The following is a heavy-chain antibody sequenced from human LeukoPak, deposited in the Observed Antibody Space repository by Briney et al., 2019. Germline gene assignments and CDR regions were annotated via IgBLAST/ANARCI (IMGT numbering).Heavy chain of an antibody. J-gene: IGHJ4*02. CDR2: ISASGGTT. CDR3: AREILESGYADC. CDR1: GFTFSSYA. V-gene: IGHV3-23*01. D-gene: IGHD2-2*01. Sequence: GGSLRLSCATSGFTFSSYAMTWVRQAPGKELEWVSAISASGGTTNYAESVKGRFTISRDSSKNTIYLQMNSLRAEDTALYYCAREILESGYADCWGQGTLVTVSS.